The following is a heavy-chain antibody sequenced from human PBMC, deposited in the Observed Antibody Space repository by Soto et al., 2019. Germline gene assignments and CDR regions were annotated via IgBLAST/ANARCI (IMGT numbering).Heavy chain of an antibody. D-gene: IGHD2-15*01. CDR3: ARRYCSDSYCSYFDY. CDR2: INHSGTT. V-gene: IGHV4-39*07. J-gene: IGHJ4*02. CDR1: GAALNSGNYY. Sequence: SETLSLTCSVSGAALNSGNYYWSWIRQPPGKGLEWIGEINHSGTTSYSPSLESRVTTSIDTSKNQFSLRMSSVTAADTAIYYCARRYCSDSYCSYFDYWGRGTLVTVSS.